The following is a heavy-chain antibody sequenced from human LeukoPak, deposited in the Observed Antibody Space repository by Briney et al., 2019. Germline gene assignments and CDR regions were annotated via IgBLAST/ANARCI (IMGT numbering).Heavy chain of an antibody. CDR3: ARDAHYGSGRRTFDY. CDR2: IYYSGST. D-gene: IGHD3-10*01. V-gene: IGHV4-31*03. CDR1: GGSISSGGYY. Sequence: SETLSLTCTVSGGSISSGGYYWSWIRQHPGKGLEWIGYIYYSGSTYYNPSLKSRVTISVDTSKNQFSLKLSSVTAADTAVYYCARDAHYGSGRRTFDYWGQGTLVTVSS. J-gene: IGHJ4*02.